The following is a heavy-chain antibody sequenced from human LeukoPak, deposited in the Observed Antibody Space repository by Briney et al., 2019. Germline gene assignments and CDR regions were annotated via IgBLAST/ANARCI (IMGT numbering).Heavy chain of an antibody. V-gene: IGHV4-59*01. CDR2: IYYSGST. CDR3: ARLKIVVVPAALSLYYYYYYMDV. J-gene: IGHJ6*03. Sequence: SETLSLTCSVSGGSIKSYYWSWIRQPPGKGLEWIGHIYYSGSTNYNPSLKSRVTISVDMSKNQFSLKLSSVTAADTAVYYCARLKIVVVPAALSLYYYYYYMDVWGKGTTVTISS. D-gene: IGHD2-2*01. CDR1: GGSIKSYY.